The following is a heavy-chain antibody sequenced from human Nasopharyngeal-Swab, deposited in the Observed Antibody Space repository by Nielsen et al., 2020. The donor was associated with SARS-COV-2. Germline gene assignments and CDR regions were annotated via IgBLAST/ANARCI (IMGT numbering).Heavy chain of an antibody. V-gene: IGHV3-33*01. D-gene: IGHD3-10*01. CDR1: GFTFSSYG. J-gene: IGHJ4*02. Sequence: GESLKISCAASGFTFSSYGMHWVRQAPGKGLEWVAVIWYDGSNKYYADSVKGRFTISRDNSKNTLYLQMNGLRAEDTAVYYCARDFPFGGDVVYWGQGTLVTVSS. CDR3: ARDFPFGGDVVY. CDR2: IWYDGSNK.